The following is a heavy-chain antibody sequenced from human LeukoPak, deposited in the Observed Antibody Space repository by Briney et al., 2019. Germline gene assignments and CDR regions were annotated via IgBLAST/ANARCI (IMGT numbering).Heavy chain of an antibody. CDR3: ARVDPKAPGDFS. D-gene: IGHD3-3*01. J-gene: IGHJ4*02. V-gene: IGHV3-74*03. CDR2: INSDGSST. CDR1: GFTFSSYA. Sequence: GGSLRLSCAASGFTFSSYAMSWVRQAPGKGLVWVSRINSDGSSTKYADSVKGRFTISRDNAKNTLYVQMNNLRAEDTAVYYCARVDPKAPGDFSWGRGTLVTVSS.